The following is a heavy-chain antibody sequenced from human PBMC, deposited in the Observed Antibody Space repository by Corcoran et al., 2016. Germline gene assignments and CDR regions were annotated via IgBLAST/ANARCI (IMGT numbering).Heavy chain of an antibody. J-gene: IGHJ4*02. D-gene: IGHD3-9*01. CDR1: GFSLSTSGMC. Sequence: QVTLRDSCPALVKPTQTLTLTCTFSGFSLSTSGMCVSWIRPPPGRALEWLALIDWDDDKYYSTALKTRLTISKDTSKNQVVLTMTNMDPVDTVTYYCARFKSYILSGYYPDYWGQGTLFTVSS. CDR2: IDWDDDK. CDR3: ARFKSYILSGYYPDY. V-gene: IGHV2-70*01.